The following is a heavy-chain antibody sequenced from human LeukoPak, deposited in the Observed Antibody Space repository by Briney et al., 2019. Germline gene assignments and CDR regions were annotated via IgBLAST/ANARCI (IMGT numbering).Heavy chain of an antibody. CDR2: IYYSGST. D-gene: IGHD6-13*01. CDR1: GGSISSYY. J-gene: IGHJ5*02. CDR3: ARDARIAAAGTS. Sequence: SETLSLTCTVSGGSISSYYWSWIRQPPGKGLEWIGYIYYSGSTYYNPSLKSRVTISVDTSKNQFSLKLSSVTAADTAVYYCARDARIAAAGTSWGQGTLVTVSS. V-gene: IGHV4-59*12.